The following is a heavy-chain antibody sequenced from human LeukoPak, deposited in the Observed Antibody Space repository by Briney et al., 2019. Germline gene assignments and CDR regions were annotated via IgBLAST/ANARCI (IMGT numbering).Heavy chain of an antibody. V-gene: IGHV4-39*07. Sequence: SETLSLTCTVSGGSISSSSYYWSWIRQPPGKGLEWIGEINHSGSTNYNPSLKSRVTISVDTSKNQFSLKLSSVTAADTAVYYCARRRVWGSYRYNYWGQGTLVTVSS. D-gene: IGHD3-16*02. J-gene: IGHJ4*02. CDR1: GGSISSSSYY. CDR3: ARRRVWGSYRYNY. CDR2: INHSGST.